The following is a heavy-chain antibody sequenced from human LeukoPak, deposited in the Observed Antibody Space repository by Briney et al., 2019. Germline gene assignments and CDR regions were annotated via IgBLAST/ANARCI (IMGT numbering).Heavy chain of an antibody. CDR3: AKGPFNYDFWSGYITDYYYYGMDV. D-gene: IGHD3-3*01. J-gene: IGHJ6*02. CDR2: ISSDATRK. Sequence: GGSLRLSCATSGFTFSSYAMHWVRQAPGKGLECVTLISSDATRKYYADSVKGRFTISRDNSKNTLYLQMNSLRAEDTAVYYCAKGPFNYDFWSGYITDYYYYGMDVWGQGTTVTVSS. V-gene: IGHV3-30-3*01. CDR1: GFTFSSYA.